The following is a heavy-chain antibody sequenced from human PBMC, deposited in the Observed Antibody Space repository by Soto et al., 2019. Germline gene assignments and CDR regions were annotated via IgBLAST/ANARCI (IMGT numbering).Heavy chain of an antibody. Sequence: QVQLQESGPGLVKPSETLSLTCTVSGGSISSYYWSWIRQPPGKGLEWIGYIYYSGSTNYNPSLKRXXTXSXXTSKNQFSLKLSSVTAADTAVYYCARDYGRDAFDIWGQGTMVTVSS. CDR3: ARDYGRDAFDI. V-gene: IGHV4-59*01. CDR1: GGSISSYY. CDR2: IYYSGST. D-gene: IGHD4-17*01. J-gene: IGHJ3*02.